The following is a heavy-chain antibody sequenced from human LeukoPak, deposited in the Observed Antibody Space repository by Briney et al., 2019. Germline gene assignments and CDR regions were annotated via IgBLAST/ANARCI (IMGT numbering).Heavy chain of an antibody. Sequence: PSETLSLTCTVSGGSVNSGSYYWSWIRQPPGKGLEWIGYIYYSGSTNYNLSLKSRVTISVDTSNNQFSLKLSSVTAADTAVYYCARGYPSTGRAFDIWGQGTMVTVSS. CDR3: ARGYPSTGRAFDI. J-gene: IGHJ3*02. CDR2: IYYSGST. D-gene: IGHD1-1*01. V-gene: IGHV4-61*01. CDR1: GGSVNSGSYY.